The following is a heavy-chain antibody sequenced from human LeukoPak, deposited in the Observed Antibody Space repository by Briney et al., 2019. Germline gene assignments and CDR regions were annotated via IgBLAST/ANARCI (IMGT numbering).Heavy chain of an antibody. CDR1: GFTFRNYW. CDR3: AKGDGSGPET. V-gene: IGHV3-7*01. J-gene: IGHJ4*02. D-gene: IGHD3-10*01. CDR2: IKQDGSEK. Sequence: GGSLRLSCAASGFTFRNYWVSWVRQAPGKGLEWVAIIKQDGSEKYYGDSVKGRFTISRDNAENSLSLQMNALRPEDTAVYYCAKGDGSGPETWGQGTLVTVSS.